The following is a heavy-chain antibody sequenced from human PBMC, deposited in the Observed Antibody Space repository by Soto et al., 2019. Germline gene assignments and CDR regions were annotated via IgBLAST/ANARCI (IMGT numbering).Heavy chain of an antibody. D-gene: IGHD6-19*01. J-gene: IGHJ4*02. V-gene: IGHV1-2*02. Sequence: QVQLVQSGAEVKKPGASVKVSCKASGYTFTDYYMHWVRQAPGQGLEWMGWINPNSGGTNYAQKFQGRVTMTGDPSISTAYMELNSLRSDDTAVYYCASVGRSGWYTPFDYWGPGIPVTVSS. CDR3: ASVGRSGWYTPFDY. CDR1: GYTFTDYY. CDR2: INPNSGGT.